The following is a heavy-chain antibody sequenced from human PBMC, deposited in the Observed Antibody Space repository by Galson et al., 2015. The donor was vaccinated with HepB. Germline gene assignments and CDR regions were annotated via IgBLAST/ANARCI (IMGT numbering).Heavy chain of an antibody. CDR3: ARESTGPYDSSGYYPG. CDR2: IYSGGST. V-gene: IGHV3-66*01. Sequence: SLRLSCAASGFTVSSNYMSWVRQAPGKGLEWVSVIYSGGSTYYADSVKGRFTISRDNSKNTLYLQMNSLRAEDTAVYYCARESTGPYDSSGYYPGWGQGTLVTVSS. D-gene: IGHD3-22*01. J-gene: IGHJ4*02. CDR1: GFTVSSNY.